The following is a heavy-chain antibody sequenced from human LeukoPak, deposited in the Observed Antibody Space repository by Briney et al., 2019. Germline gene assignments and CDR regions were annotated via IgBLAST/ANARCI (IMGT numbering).Heavy chain of an antibody. CDR2: IQYSGRT. CDR3: ARDESDFSKVAY. D-gene: IGHD4-11*01. V-gene: IGHV4-4*02. CDR1: GGSISSNW. Sequence: PSGTLSLTCAVSGGSISSNWWSWVRQPPAKGPEWIGEIQYSGRTNYNPSLKSRVTVSLDKSKKQFSLNLYSVTAADTAMYYCARDESDFSKVAYWGQGTLVTVSS. J-gene: IGHJ4*02.